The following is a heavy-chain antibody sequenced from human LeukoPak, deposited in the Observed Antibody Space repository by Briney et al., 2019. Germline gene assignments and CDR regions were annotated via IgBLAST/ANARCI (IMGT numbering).Heavy chain of an antibody. D-gene: IGHD2-15*01. V-gene: IGHV3-21*01. CDR2: ISSSSSYI. CDR1: GFTFSSYS. Sequence: KSVGSLRLSCAASGFTFSSYSMNWVRQAPGKGLEGGSSISSSSSYIYYADSLKCRFTISTDNAKNSLYLQMKSLRAEDTAVYYCARDADIVVVVAAPDWFDPWGQGTLVTVSS. CDR3: ARDADIVVVVAAPDWFDP. J-gene: IGHJ5*02.